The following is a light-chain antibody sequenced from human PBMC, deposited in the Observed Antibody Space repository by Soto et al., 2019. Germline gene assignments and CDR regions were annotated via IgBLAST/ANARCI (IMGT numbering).Light chain of an antibody. Sequence: VLTQSPGTLSLSVGQRAXXXXXXSQTVSGDYLAWYQQKSGQAPRLLIYGASSRATDIPDRFSGSGSGMDFALTISRLEPEDFAVYYCQKYGDSSITFGQGTRLEIK. V-gene: IGKV3-20*01. CDR1: QTVSGDY. CDR3: QKYGDSSIT. CDR2: GAS. J-gene: IGKJ5*01.